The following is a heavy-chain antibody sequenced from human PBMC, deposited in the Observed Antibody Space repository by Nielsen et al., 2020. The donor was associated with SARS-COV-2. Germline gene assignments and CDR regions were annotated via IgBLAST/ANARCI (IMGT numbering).Heavy chain of an antibody. V-gene: IGHV1-18*01. D-gene: IGHD5-12*01. J-gene: IGHJ6*02. CDR2: ISAYNGNT. CDR1: GYTFTSYG. CDR3: ASPGYSGYDYYYYYGMDV. Sequence: ASVKVSCKASGYTFTSYGISWVRQAPGQGLEWMGWISAYNGNTNYAQKLQGRVTMTTDTSTSTAYMELRSLRSEDTAVYYCASPGYSGYDYYYYYGMDVWGQGTTVTVSS.